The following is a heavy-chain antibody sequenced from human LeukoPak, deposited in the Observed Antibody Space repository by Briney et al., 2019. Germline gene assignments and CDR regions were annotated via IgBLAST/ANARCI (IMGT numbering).Heavy chain of an antibody. CDR3: ARSGSGYLRYYFDY. D-gene: IGHD5-12*01. Sequence: SETLSLTCTVSGGSISSSSYYWGWIRQPPGKGLEWIGSMYSSGSTYYNPSLKSRVAISVDTSKNQFSLKLSSVTAADTAVYYCARSGSGYLRYYFDYWGQGTLVTVSS. J-gene: IGHJ4*02. V-gene: IGHV4-39*07. CDR2: MYSSGST. CDR1: GGSISSSSYY.